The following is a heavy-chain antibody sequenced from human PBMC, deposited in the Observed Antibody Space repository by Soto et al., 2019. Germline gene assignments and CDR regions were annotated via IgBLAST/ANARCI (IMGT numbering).Heavy chain of an antibody. CDR3: ASVTGTGTTGATPDQAGP. V-gene: IGHV4-34*01. Sequence: SETLSLTCAVYGGSFSGYYWSWIRQPPGKGLEWIGEINHSGSTNYNPSLKSRVTISVDTSKNQFSLKLSSVTAADTAVYYCASVTGTGTTGATPDQAGPWGQGTLVTVS. CDR2: INHSGST. D-gene: IGHD1-7*01. CDR1: GGSFSGYY. J-gene: IGHJ4*02.